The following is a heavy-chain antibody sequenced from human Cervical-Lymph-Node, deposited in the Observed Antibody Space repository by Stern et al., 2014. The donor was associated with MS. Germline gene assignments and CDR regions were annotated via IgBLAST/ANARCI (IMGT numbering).Heavy chain of an antibody. V-gene: IGHV3-30-3*01. CDR2: ISHDGSNK. CDR3: ARDKYYYDSSGYYSM. D-gene: IGHD3-22*01. CDR1: GLTFSSYA. J-gene: IGHJ4*02. Sequence: VQLVESGGGVVQPGRSLRLSCAASGLTFSSYAMHWVRQAPGKGLEWVAVISHDGSNKYYADSVKGRFIISRDNSKNTLFLQMNSLRAEDTAVYYCARDKYYYDSSGYYSMWGQGTLVTVSS.